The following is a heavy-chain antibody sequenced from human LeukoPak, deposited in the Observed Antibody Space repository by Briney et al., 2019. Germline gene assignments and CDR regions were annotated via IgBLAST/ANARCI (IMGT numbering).Heavy chain of an antibody. J-gene: IGHJ4*02. Sequence: GGSLRLSCAASGFTFRTYAMSWVRQAPGKGLEWVSAISGSGHSTYYADSVKGRFTISRDNPKNTLYLQMNSLRAEDTAVYYCAKTDLTIAARPLDYWGQGTLVTVSS. CDR3: AKTDLTIAARPLDY. V-gene: IGHV3-23*01. CDR2: ISGSGHST. D-gene: IGHD6-6*01. CDR1: GFTFRTYA.